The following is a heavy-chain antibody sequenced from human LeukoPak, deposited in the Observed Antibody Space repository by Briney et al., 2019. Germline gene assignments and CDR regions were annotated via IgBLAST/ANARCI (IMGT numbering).Heavy chain of an antibody. CDR3: ARHNYYYDSSGYYSVLGYTSDFDP. CDR1: GGSISSSSYY. J-gene: IGHJ5*02. V-gene: IGHV4-39*01. Sequence: SETLSLTCTVSGGSISSSSYYWGWIRQPPGKGLEWIGSIYYSGSTNYNPSLKSRVTISVDTSKNQFSLKLSSVTAADTAVYYCARHNYYYDSSGYYSVLGYTSDFDPWGQGTLVTVSS. D-gene: IGHD3-22*01. CDR2: IYYSGST.